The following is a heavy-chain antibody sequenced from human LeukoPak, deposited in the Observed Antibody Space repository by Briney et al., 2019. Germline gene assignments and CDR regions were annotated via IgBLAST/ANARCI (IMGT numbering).Heavy chain of an antibody. CDR1: GFTFSSYW. V-gene: IGHV3-74*01. D-gene: IGHD1-26*01. Sequence: GSLRLSCAASGFTFSSYWMHWVRQAPGKGLVWVSRINTDGSSTSYADSVKGQFTISRDNAKNTLYLQMNSLRAEDTAVYYCARGDDGGSYYGLIHWGQGTLVTVSS. CDR3: ARGDDGGSYYGLIH. J-gene: IGHJ4*02. CDR2: INTDGSST.